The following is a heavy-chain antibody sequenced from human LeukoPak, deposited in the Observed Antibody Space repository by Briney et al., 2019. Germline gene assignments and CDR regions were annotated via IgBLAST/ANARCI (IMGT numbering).Heavy chain of an antibody. Sequence: PGGSLRLSCAASGFTFTSYAMSWVRQAPGKGLEGVSTLSASGGSTYYADFVKGRFTISRDNSKNTVYLQMNNLRAEDTAVYYCAKIKWPHFDYWGQGTLVTVSS. J-gene: IGHJ4*02. CDR1: GFTFTSYA. D-gene: IGHD5-12*01. CDR2: LSASGGST. V-gene: IGHV3-23*01. CDR3: AKIKWPHFDY.